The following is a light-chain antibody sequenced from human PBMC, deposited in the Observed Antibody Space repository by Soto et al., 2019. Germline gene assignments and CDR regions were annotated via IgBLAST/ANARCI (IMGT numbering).Light chain of an antibody. J-gene: IGKJ2*01. CDR1: QSVSSN. CDR3: QQYNNWPPYT. Sequence: EMVMTQSADTLSVSPGERATLSCRASQSVSSNLAWYQQKPGQAPRLLIYGASTRAPGIPARFSGSGSGTEFTLTISSLQSEDFAVYYCQQYNNWPPYTFGQGTKLEIK. V-gene: IGKV3-15*01. CDR2: GAS.